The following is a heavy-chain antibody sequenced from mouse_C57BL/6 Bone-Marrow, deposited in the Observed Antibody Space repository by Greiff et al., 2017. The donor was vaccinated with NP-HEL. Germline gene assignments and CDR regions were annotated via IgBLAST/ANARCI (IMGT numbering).Heavy chain of an antibody. CDR2: IRNKANGYTT. D-gene: IGHD1-1*01. J-gene: IGHJ2*01. CDR1: GFTFTDYY. V-gene: IGHV7-3*01. CDR3: ARAVVKDY. Sequence: EVKLMESGGGLVQPGGSLSLSCAASGFTFTDYYMSWVRQPPGKALEWLGFIRNKANGYTTEYSASVKGRFTISRDNSQSILYLQMNALRAEDSATYYCARAVVKDYWGQGTTLTVSS.